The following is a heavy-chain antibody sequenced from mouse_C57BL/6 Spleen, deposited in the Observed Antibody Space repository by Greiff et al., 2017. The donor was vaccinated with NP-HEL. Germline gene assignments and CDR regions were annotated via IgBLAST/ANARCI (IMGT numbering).Heavy chain of an antibody. J-gene: IGHJ4*01. CDR2: IYPEDGDT. D-gene: IGHD1-1*01. V-gene: IGHV1-80*01. CDR1: GYAFSSYW. Sequence: QVQLQQSGAELVKPGASVKISCKASGYAFSSYWMNWVKQRPGKGLEWIGQIYPEDGDTNYNGKFKGKATLTADKSSSTAYMQLSSLTSDDSAVYFCARCENYYGSSYYAMDYWGQGTSVTVSS. CDR3: ARCENYYGSSYYAMDY.